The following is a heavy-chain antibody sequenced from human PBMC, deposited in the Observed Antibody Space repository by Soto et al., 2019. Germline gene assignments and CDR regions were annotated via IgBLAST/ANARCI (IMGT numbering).Heavy chain of an antibody. CDR3: ARETSSGWYPLDGMDV. J-gene: IGHJ6*02. D-gene: IGHD6-19*01. CDR2: IYYSGST. Sequence: SETLSLTCTVSGGSVSSGSYYWSWIRQPPGKGLEWIGYIYYSGSTNYNPSLKSRVTISVDTSKNQFSLKLSSVTAADTAVYYCARETSSGWYPLDGMDVWGQGTTVTVSS. V-gene: IGHV4-61*01. CDR1: GGSVSSGSYY.